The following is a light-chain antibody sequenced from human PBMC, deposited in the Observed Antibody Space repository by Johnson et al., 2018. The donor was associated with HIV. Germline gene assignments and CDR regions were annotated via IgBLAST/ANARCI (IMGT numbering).Light chain of an antibody. CDR1: SSNIGNNY. CDR3: GTWDSSLSKV. V-gene: IGLV1-51*02. J-gene: IGLJ1*01. Sequence: QSVLTQPPSVSAAPGQKVTISCSGSSSNIGNNYVSWYQQLPGTAPKLLIYENNKRPSGIPDRFSGSKSGTSATLGITGLQTGAEADYYCGTWDSSLSKVFGTGTKVNVL. CDR2: ENN.